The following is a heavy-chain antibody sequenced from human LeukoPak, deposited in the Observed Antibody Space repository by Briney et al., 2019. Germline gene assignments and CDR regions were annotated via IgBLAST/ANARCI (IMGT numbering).Heavy chain of an antibody. CDR2: IRTKPYGGTT. D-gene: IGHD2/OR15-2a*01. Sequence: GGSLRLSCTTPGFIFSDCALSWFRQAPGKGLEWVGAIRTKPYGGTTEYAASVKGRFTISRDDSKSIAYLQINNVEAEDTALYYCTGVADNINPWGQGTLVTVSS. CDR3: TGVADNINP. V-gene: IGHV3-49*03. CDR1: GFIFSDCA. J-gene: IGHJ4*02.